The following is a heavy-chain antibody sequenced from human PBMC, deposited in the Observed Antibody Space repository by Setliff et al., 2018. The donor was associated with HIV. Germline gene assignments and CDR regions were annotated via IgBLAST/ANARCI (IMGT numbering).Heavy chain of an antibody. V-gene: IGHV4-39*01. CDR3: VRQGFLLTVAVLDY. J-gene: IGHJ4*02. Sequence: SETLSLTCSVSGEFISRTTHYWGWIRQPPGKGLEWIGSIYYSGSSYYNASLKSRVTIYVDTSRNRFSLTLTSVTAADTAMYYCVRQGFLLTVAVLDYWGPGTLVTVSS. CDR1: GEFISRTTHY. CDR2: IYYSGSS. D-gene: IGHD3-22*01.